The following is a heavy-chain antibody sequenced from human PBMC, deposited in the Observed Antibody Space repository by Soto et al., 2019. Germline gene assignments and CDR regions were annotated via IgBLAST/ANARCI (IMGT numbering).Heavy chain of an antibody. D-gene: IGHD1-26*01. V-gene: IGHV1-58*01. CDR3: AAGGPWRDLLSALDGMDV. J-gene: IGHJ6*02. CDR1: GFTFTSSA. CDR2: IVVGSGNT. Sequence: AASVKVSCKASGFTFTSSAVQWVRQARGQRLEWIGWIVVGSGNTNYAQKFQERVTITRDMSTSTAYMELSSLRSEDTAVYYCAAGGPWRDLLSALDGMDVWGQGTTVTVSS.